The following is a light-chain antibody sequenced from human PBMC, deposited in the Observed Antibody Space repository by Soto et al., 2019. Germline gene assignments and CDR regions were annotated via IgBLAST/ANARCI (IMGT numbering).Light chain of an antibody. J-gene: IGKJ5*01. Sequence: EIVFTQSPATLSFSAGQRATPSGGASQSVKTFSLWYQHRPGQAPRVLIYDASHRATGIPARFRGSGSGTDFTLTISSLEPEDAGIYYCQQRSHWPPITFGQGTRLEIK. CDR3: QQRSHWPPIT. V-gene: IGKV3-11*01. CDR2: DAS. CDR1: QSVKTF.